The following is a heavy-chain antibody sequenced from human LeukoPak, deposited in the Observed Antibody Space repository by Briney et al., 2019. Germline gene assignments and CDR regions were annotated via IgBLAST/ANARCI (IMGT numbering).Heavy chain of an antibody. V-gene: IGHV1-2*02. CDR3: ARSWGFGELLYVY. CDR2: INPNSGGT. J-gene: IGHJ4*02. Sequence: ASVKVSCKASGYTFTGYYMHWVRQAPGQGLEWMGWINPNSGGTNYAQKFQGRVTMTRDMSISTAYMELRRLRSDDTAVYYCARSWGFGELLYVYWGQGTLVTVSS. D-gene: IGHD3-10*01. CDR1: GYTFTGYY.